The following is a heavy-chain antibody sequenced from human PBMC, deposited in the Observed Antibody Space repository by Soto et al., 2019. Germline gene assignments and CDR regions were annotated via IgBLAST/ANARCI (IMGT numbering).Heavy chain of an antibody. CDR3: VRDGTKNLRDWFDP. CDR1: GGSISSGDYY. CDR2: IYATGST. Sequence: SETLSLTCTVSGGSISSGDYYWSWIRQPPGKGLEWIGRIYATGSTDYNPSLKSRLTMSVDMSKKQFSLTLRSVTAADKAMYYCVRDGTKNLRDWFDPWGQGILVTVSS. D-gene: IGHD1-1*01. J-gene: IGHJ5*02. V-gene: IGHV4-61*02.